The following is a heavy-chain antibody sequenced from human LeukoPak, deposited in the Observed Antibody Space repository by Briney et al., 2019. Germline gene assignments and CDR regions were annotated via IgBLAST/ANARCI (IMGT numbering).Heavy chain of an antibody. Sequence: SETLSLTCAVYDGAFSGYHWNWIRQAPGKGLEWIGEVNHRGMTNYNPSLKSRVIISADTSKNRFYLKLHSVTAADTAIYYCARDPTSEISVPHYFDDWGQGTLVTVSS. J-gene: IGHJ4*02. CDR3: ARDPTSEISVPHYFDD. D-gene: IGHD5/OR15-5a*01. V-gene: IGHV4-34*01. CDR2: VNHRGMT. CDR1: DGAFSGYH.